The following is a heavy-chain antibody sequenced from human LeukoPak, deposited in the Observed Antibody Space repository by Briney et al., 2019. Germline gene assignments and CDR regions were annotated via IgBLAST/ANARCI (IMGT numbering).Heavy chain of an antibody. CDR1: GFDFNNYV. CDR3: AKDLITYDFWSGYYVY. V-gene: IGHV3-30*04. Sequence: GGSLRLSCAASGFDFNNYVMHWVRQAPGKGLEWVAVISYDGSNIYYADSVKGRFTISRDNSKNTLYLQMNSLRAEDTAVYYCAKDLITYDFWSGYYVYWGQGTLVTVSS. J-gene: IGHJ4*02. D-gene: IGHD3-3*01. CDR2: ISYDGSNI.